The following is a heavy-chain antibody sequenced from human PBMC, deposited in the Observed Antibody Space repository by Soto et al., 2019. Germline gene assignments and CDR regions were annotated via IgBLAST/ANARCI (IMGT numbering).Heavy chain of an antibody. CDR2: ISSSGSTI. V-gene: IGHV3-48*03. J-gene: IGHJ4*02. D-gene: IGHD5-12*01. CDR1: GFTFSSYE. Sequence: PGGSLRLSCAASGFTFSSYEMNWVRQAPGKGLEWVSYISSSGSTIYYADSVKGRFTISRDNAKNSLYLQMNSLRAEDTAVYYCARGGRWLRGYYFDYWGQGTLVTVSS. CDR3: ARGGRWLRGYYFDY.